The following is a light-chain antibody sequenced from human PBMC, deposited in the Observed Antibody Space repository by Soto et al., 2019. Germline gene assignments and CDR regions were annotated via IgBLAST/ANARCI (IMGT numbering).Light chain of an antibody. J-gene: IGLJ2*01. CDR2: DVT. CDR3: CSYAGTVL. V-gene: IGLV2-11*01. Sequence: QPVLTQPRSVSGSHGQSVTISCTGTSSDVGGYNYVSWYQQHPGKAPSLLIYDVTRRPSGVPDRFSGSKSGNTASLTISGLQAEDEADYYCCSYAGTVLIGGGTKVTVL. CDR1: SSDVGGYNY.